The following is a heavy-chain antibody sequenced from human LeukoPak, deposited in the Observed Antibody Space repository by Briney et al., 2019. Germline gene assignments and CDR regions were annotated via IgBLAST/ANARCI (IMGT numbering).Heavy chain of an antibody. CDR1: GYTFAGYY. D-gene: IGHD5-18*01. Sequence: ASVKVSCKASGYTFAGYYMHWVRQAPGQGLEWMGWINPNSGGTNYAQKFQGRVTMTRDTSISTAYMELSRLRSDDTAVYYCASDVDTAMVTGAWGQGTLVTVSS. CDR2: INPNSGGT. CDR3: ASDVDTAMVTGA. J-gene: IGHJ5*02. V-gene: IGHV1-2*02.